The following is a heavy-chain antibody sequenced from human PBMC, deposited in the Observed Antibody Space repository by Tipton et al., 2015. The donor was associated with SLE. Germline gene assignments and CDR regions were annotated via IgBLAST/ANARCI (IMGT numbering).Heavy chain of an antibody. J-gene: IGHJ2*01. CDR1: GGSISSYY. D-gene: IGHD3-3*01. CDR3: ARDLSGAHYDL. CDR2: IYYSGNT. Sequence: TLSLTYTVSGGSISSYYWSWIRLPPGKGLEWIGCIYYSGNTNYNPSLKSRVTISVDTSKNQFSLNLSSVTAADTAVYYCARDLSGAHYDLWGRGTLVTVSS. V-gene: IGHV4-59*01.